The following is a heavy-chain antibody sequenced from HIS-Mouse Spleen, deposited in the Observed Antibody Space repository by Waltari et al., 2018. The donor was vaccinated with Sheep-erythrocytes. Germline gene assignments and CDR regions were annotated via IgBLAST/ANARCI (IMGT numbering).Heavy chain of an antibody. Sequence: QVTLKASGPVLVKPTELLTLTCTVSGSSLSTARMGVSWIRQPPGKALEWLAHIFSNDEKSYSTSLKSRLTISKDTSKSQVVLTMTNMDPVDTATYYCARITVDQLVDYYYYYGMDVWGQGTTVTVSS. D-gene: IGHD6-13*01. CDR3: ARITVDQLVDYYYYYGMDV. V-gene: IGHV2-26*01. J-gene: IGHJ6*02. CDR1: GSSLSTARMG. CDR2: IFSNDEK.